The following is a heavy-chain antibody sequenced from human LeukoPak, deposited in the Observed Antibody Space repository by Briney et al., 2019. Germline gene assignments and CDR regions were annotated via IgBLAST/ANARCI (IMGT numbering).Heavy chain of an antibody. CDR2: INHSGST. Sequence: SETLSLTCAVYGGSFSGYYWSWIRQPPGKGPEWIGEINHSGSTNYNPSLKSRVTISVDTSKNQFSLKLSSATAADTAVYYCRSGYDLQYFDYWGQGTLVTVSS. J-gene: IGHJ4*02. D-gene: IGHD5-12*01. V-gene: IGHV4-34*01. CDR3: RSGYDLQYFDY. CDR1: GGSFSGYY.